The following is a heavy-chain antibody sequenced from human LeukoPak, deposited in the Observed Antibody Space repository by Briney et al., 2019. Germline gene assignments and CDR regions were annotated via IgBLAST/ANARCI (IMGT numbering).Heavy chain of an antibody. CDR2: IYYSGST. V-gene: IGHV4-59*01. J-gene: IGHJ4*02. CDR1: DDSITMYY. D-gene: IGHD2-21*01. CDR3: ARGVVIAPQTFDY. Sequence: RASETLSLTCTVSDDSITMYYWTWIRQPPGKGLEWIGYIYYSGSTNYNPSLKSRVTISVDTSKNQFSLKLSSVTAADTAVYYCARGVVIAPQTFDYWGQGTLVTVSS.